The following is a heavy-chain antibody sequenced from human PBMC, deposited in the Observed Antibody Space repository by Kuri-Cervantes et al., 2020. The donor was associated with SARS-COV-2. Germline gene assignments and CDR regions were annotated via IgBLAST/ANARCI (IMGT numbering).Heavy chain of an antibody. CDR2: IWYDGTNK. D-gene: IGHD3-3*01. CDR3: AREKSYYDFWSGYYTGSYFDY. V-gene: IGHV3-33*01. Sequence: GSLRLSCVASGFTFSRHGIHWVRQAPGKGLEWVAGIWYDGTNKYYGDSVKGRFTISRDNSKNTLYLQMNSLRAEDTAVYYCAREKSYYDFWSGYYTGSYFDYWGQGTLVTVSS. J-gene: IGHJ4*02. CDR1: GFTFSRHG.